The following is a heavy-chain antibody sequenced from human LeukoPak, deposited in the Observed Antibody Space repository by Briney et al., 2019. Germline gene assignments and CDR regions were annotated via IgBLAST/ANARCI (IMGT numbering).Heavy chain of an antibody. J-gene: IGHJ4*02. CDR2: ISSSSSYI. V-gene: IGHV3-21*01. CDR1: GFTFSSYS. Sequence: KPGGSLRLSCAASGFTFSSYSMNWVRQAPGKGLEWVSSISSSSSYIYYADSVKGRFTISRDNAKNSLYLQMNSLRAEDTAVYYCARGDYGSGSYYMLGFDYWGQGTLVTVSS. D-gene: IGHD3-10*01. CDR3: ARGDYGSGSYYMLGFDY.